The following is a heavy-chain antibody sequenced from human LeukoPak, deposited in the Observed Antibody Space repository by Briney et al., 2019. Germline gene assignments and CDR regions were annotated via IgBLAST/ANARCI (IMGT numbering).Heavy chain of an antibody. J-gene: IGHJ4*02. CDR3: AREGHRQQLAPIGFDY. D-gene: IGHD6-13*01. CDR2: IKQDGSEK. CDR1: GFTFSSYW. Sequence: PGGSLRLSCAASGFTFSSYWMSWVRQAPGKGLEWVANIKQDGSEKYYVDSVKGRFTISRDNAKNSLYLQMNSLRAEDTAVYYCAREGHRQQLAPIGFDYWGQGTLVTVSS. V-gene: IGHV3-7*01.